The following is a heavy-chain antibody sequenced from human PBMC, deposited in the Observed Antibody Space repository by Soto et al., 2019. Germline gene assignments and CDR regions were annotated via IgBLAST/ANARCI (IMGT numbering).Heavy chain of an antibody. D-gene: IGHD3-10*01. CDR1: GFTFSSYA. V-gene: IGHV3-23*01. J-gene: IGHJ6*02. CDR2: ISGSGGST. CDR3: ARDRAPSYYYGLGSFGGGRNYYYYYYGMDV. Sequence: GGSLRLSCAASGFTFSSYAMSWVRQAPGKGLEWVSAISGSGGSTYYADSVKGRFTISRDNSKNTLYLQMNSLRAEDTAVYYCARDRAPSYYYGLGSFGGGRNYYYYYYGMDVWGQGTTVTVSS.